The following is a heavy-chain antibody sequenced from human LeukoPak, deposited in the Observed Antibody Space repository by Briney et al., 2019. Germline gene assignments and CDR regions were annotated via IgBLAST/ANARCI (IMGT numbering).Heavy chain of an antibody. V-gene: IGHV3-23*01. CDR3: AKVPINGIAVAPTDY. J-gene: IGHJ4*02. CDR1: GFTFSSYA. CDR2: ISGSGGSI. Sequence: PGGSLRLSCAASGFTFSSYAMSWVRQAPGKGLEWVSAISGSGGSIYYADSVKGRFTISRDNSKNTLYLQMNSLRAEDTAVYYCAKVPINGIAVAPTDYWGQGTLVTVSS. D-gene: IGHD6-19*01.